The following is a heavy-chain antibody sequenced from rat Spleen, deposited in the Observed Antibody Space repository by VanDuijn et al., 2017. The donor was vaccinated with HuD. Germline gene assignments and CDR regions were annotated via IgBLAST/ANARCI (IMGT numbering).Heavy chain of an antibody. V-gene: IGHV5-22*01. J-gene: IGHJ2*01. CDR1: GFTFSDFY. Sequence: EVQLVESGGGLVQPGRSLKLSCAASGFTFSDFYMAWVRQAPKKGLEWVASIKFEDFTPYYGDSVMGRFTISRDDGESTLYLQMNSLRSEDTASYYCARHSRLTIASYFDYWGQGVMVTVSS. CDR2: IKFEDFTP. CDR3: ARHSRLTIASYFDY. D-gene: IGHD1-2*01.